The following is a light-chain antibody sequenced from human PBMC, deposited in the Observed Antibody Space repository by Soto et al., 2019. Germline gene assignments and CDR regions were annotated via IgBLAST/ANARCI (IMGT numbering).Light chain of an antibody. CDR3: CSYAGSYSYV. Sequence: QSALTQPRSVSGSPGQSVTISCTGTSSDVGGYNYVSWYQQHPGKAPKLKIYDVSKRPSGVPDRFSGSKSGNTASLTISGLQAEDEADYYCCSYAGSYSYVFGTGTKVTVL. CDR2: DVS. V-gene: IGLV2-11*01. CDR1: SSDVGGYNY. J-gene: IGLJ1*01.